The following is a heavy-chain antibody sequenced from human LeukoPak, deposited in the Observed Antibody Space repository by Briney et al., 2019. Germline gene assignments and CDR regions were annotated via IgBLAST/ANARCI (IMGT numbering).Heavy chain of an antibody. D-gene: IGHD5-18*01. J-gene: IGHJ4*02. Sequence: SETLSLTCTVSGGSISTSNYYWGWIRQPPGKGLEWIGNIFYSGSTYYGPSLKSRLTISLDTSRNQFSLNLNSVTAADTAVYYCAAAGYSYGTALFDFWGPGILATVSS. CDR3: AAAGYSYGTALFDF. V-gene: IGHV4-39*07. CDR2: IFYSGST. CDR1: GGSISTSNYY.